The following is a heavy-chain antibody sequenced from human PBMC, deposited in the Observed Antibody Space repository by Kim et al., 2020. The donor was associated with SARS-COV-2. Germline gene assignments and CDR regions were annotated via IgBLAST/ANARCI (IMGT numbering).Heavy chain of an antibody. V-gene: IGHV3-11*01. CDR1: GFTFSDYY. CDR3: ARVKAAAGIIQYYYYYYGMDV. J-gene: IGHJ6*02. D-gene: IGHD6-13*01. Sequence: GGSLRLSCAASGFTFSDYYMSWISQAPGKGLEWVSYISSSGSTIYYADSVKGRFTISRDNAKNSLYLQMNSLRAEDTAVYYCARVKAAAGIIQYYYYYYGMDVWGQGTTVTVSS. CDR2: ISSSGSTI.